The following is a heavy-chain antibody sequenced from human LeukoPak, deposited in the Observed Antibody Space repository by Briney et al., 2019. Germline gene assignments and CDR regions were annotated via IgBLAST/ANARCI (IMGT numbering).Heavy chain of an antibody. J-gene: IGHJ4*02. Sequence: PGGSLRLSCAASGFTFSSYAMHWVRQAPGKGLEWVAVISYDGSNKYYADSVKGRFTISRDNSKNTLYLQMNSLRAEDTAVYYCARESGRGGMVATFYFDYWGQGTLVTVSS. CDR3: ARESGRGGMVATFYFDY. V-gene: IGHV3-30*04. CDR2: ISYDGSNK. CDR1: GFTFSSYA. D-gene: IGHD5-12*01.